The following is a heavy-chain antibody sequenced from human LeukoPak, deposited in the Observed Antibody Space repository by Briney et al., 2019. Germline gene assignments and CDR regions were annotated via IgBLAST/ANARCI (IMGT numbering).Heavy chain of an antibody. D-gene: IGHD6-19*01. J-gene: IGHJ4*02. V-gene: IGHV4-38-2*02. CDR3: ARDPAYSSGNNYFDY. Sequence: SETLSLTCTVSGYSISSGYYWGWIRQPPGKGLEWIGSIYHSGSTYYNPSLKSRVTISVDTSKNQFSLKLSSVTAADTAVYYCARDPAYSSGNNYFDYWGQGTLVTVSS. CDR1: GYSISSGYY. CDR2: IYHSGST.